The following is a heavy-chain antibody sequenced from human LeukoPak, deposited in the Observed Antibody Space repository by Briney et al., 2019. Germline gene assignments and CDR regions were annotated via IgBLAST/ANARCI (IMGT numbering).Heavy chain of an antibody. CDR1: GGSISSSSYY. CDR2: IYYSGST. V-gene: IGHV4-39*01. Sequence: SETLSLTCTVSGGSISSSSYYWGWIRQPPGKGLEWIGSIYYSGSTYYNPSLKSRVTISVDTSKNQLYLRLSSVTAADTAVYYCARRGRGYSPLRYWGQGTLVTVSS. J-gene: IGHJ4*02. CDR3: ARRGRGYSPLRY. D-gene: IGHD5-18*01.